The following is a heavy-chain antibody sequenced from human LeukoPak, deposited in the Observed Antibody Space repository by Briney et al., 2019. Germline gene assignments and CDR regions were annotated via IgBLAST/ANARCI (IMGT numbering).Heavy chain of an antibody. CDR2: IYYSGST. Sequence: SETLSLTCTVSGGSISNYYWSWIRQPPGKGLEYIGYIYYSGSTNYNPSLKSRVAISVDTSKNQFSLKLSSATAADTAMYYCARGGSGYSSSWYGDMDVWGKGTTVTVSS. D-gene: IGHD6-13*01. V-gene: IGHV4-59*01. J-gene: IGHJ6*03. CDR3: ARGGSGYSSSWYGDMDV. CDR1: GGSISNYY.